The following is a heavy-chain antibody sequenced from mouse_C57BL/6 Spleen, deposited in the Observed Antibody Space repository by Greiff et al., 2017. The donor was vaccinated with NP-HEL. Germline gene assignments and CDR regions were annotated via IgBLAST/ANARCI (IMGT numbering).Heavy chain of an antibody. CDR3: ARGGTYAMDY. Sequence: QVQLKQPGAELVKPGASVKLSCKASGYTFTSYWMQWVKQRPGQGLEWIGEIDPSDSYTNYTQKFKGKATLTVDTSSSTAYMQLSSLTSEDYAVDYCARGGTYAMDYWGQGTSVTVSS. V-gene: IGHV1-50*01. CDR2: IDPSDSYT. D-gene: IGHD3-3*01. CDR1: GYTFTSYW. J-gene: IGHJ4*01.